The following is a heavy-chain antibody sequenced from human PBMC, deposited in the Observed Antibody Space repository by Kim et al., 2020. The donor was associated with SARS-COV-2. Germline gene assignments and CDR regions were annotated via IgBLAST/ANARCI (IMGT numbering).Heavy chain of an antibody. CDR1: GFTFSSYS. D-gene: IGHD3-10*01. CDR2: ISSSSSYI. CDR3: ARDLIDDIITMGRGVICY. Sequence: GGSLRLSCAASGFTFSSYSMNWVRQAPGKGLEWVSSISSSSSYIYYADSVKGRFTISRDNAKNTLYLQMNSLRAEDTAVYYCARDLIDDIITMGRGVICYWGQGTLVTVSS. J-gene: IGHJ4*02. V-gene: IGHV3-21*01.